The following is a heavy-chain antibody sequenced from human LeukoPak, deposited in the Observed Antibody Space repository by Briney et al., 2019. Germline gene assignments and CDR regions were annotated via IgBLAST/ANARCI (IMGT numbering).Heavy chain of an antibody. J-gene: IGHJ6*03. CDR2: IYYSGST. V-gene: IGHV4-59*11. Sequence: SETLSLTCTVSGGSISSHYWSWIRQPPGKGLEWIGYIYYSGSTNYNPSLKSRVTISVDTSKNQFSLKLSSVTAADTAVYYCARGGGGSCPYYYYCYMDVWGKGTTVTVSS. D-gene: IGHD2-15*01. CDR3: ARGGGGSCPYYYYCYMDV. CDR1: GGSISSHY.